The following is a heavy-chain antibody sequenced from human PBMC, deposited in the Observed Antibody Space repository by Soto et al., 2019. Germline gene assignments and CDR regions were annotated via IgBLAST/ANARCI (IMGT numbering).Heavy chain of an antibody. CDR2: ISSRGGNV. CDR1: GFTFSNYS. D-gene: IGHD4-4*01. CDR3: ARKIRISSKHYYGMDV. J-gene: IGHJ6*02. Sequence: GGSLRLSCVGSGFTFSNYSMNWVRQAPGKGLEWVSYISSRGGNVDYEDFVKGRFTISRDNAKNSLDLQMNSLRGEDTAVYYWARKIRISSKHYYGMDVWGQGTTVTVSS. V-gene: IGHV3-48*01.